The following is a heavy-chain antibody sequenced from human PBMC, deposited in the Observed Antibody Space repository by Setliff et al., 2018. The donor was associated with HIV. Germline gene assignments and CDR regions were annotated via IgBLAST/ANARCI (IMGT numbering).Heavy chain of an antibody. Sequence: PGESLKISCETSGYSFTTHWIGWVRQMPGKGLEWVGIIYPGDSNTIYSPSFQGQVTISADKSINAAYLQWSSLKASDTAMYYCASWELQTGRGAFDVWGQGTMVTVSS. CDR3: ASWELQTGRGAFDV. CDR1: GYSFTTHW. D-gene: IGHD1-7*01. J-gene: IGHJ3*01. V-gene: IGHV5-51*01. CDR2: IYPGDSNT.